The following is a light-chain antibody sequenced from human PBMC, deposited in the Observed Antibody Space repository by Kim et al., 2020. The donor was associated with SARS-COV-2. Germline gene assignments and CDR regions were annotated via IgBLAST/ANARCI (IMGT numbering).Light chain of an antibody. CDR2: EDN. J-gene: IGLJ3*02. CDR3: QAWDSSTAV. V-gene: IGLV3-1*01. Sequence: VSPGQTASIPCSGHKLGTKNASWYQQKPGQSPLLVIYEDNKRPSGIPERFSGSNSGNTATLTISGTQAMDEADYYCQAWDSSTAVFGGGTQLTVL. CDR1: KLGTKN.